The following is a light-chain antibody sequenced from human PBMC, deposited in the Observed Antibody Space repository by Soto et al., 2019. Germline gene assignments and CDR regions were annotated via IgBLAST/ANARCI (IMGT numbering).Light chain of an antibody. J-gene: IGKJ5*01. CDR2: DAS. CDR1: QSISAW. Sequence: DIQMTQSPSTLSASVRDRVSITCRASQSISAWLAWYQQKPGEAPTLLIYDASSLESGVPSRFSGGGSETEFTLTISSLQPDDFATYYCQQYNSYSITFGQGTRLEIK. CDR3: QQYNSYSIT. V-gene: IGKV1-5*01.